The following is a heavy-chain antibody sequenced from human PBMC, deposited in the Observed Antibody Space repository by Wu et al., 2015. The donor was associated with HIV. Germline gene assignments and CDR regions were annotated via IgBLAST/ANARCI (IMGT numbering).Heavy chain of an antibody. CDR2: INPDSGDT. Sequence: QVQLVQSGAEVKKPGASVKVSCQASGYTFTGYYLHWVRQAPGQGLEWMGYINPDSGDTKYAQKFQGRVTMTRDTSISTAYMELRRLTFDDTAVYYCARLQSLHGLYSNADYWGQGTLVTVSS. J-gene: IGHJ4*02. CDR1: GYTFTGYY. D-gene: IGHD3-10*01. CDR3: ARLQSLHGLYSNADY. V-gene: IGHV1-2*02.